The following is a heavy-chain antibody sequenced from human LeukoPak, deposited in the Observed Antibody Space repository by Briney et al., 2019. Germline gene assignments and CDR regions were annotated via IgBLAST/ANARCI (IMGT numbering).Heavy chain of an antibody. D-gene: IGHD3-22*01. CDR2: INPNSGGT. Sequence: GASVKVSCKASGYTFTGYYMHWVRQAPGQGLEWMGCINPNSGGTNYAQKFQGRVTMTRDTSISTAYMELSRLRSDDTAVYYCARDREAYYYDSSGSLTLWGQGTLVTVSS. V-gene: IGHV1-2*02. CDR3: ARDREAYYYDSSGSLTL. CDR1: GYTFTGYY. J-gene: IGHJ4*02.